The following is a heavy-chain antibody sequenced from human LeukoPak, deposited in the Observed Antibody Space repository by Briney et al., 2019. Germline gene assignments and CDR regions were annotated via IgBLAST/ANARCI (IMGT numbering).Heavy chain of an antibody. V-gene: IGHV3-23*01. CDR2: ISGSGCST. D-gene: IGHD3-3*01. CDR3: ATSSFGVVAPDY. Sequence: PGGSLRLSCAASGFTFSSYGMRWVRQAPGKGLEWVSSISGSGCSTYYADSVKGRFTISRHNSKNTLYLQMNSLRPEDTAVYYCATSSFGVVAPDYWGQGTLVTVSS. CDR1: GFTFSSYG. J-gene: IGHJ4*02.